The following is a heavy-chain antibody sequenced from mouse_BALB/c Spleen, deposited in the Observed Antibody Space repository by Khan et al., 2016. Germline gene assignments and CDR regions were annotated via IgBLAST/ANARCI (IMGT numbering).Heavy chain of an antibody. D-gene: IGHD2-3*01. CDR2: INPDSSTI. Sequence: EVKLLESGGGLVQPGGSLKLSCAASGFDFSRYWMSWVRQAPGKGLEWIGEINPDSSTINDMPSLKDKFIISRDNAKNTLYLQMSKVRSEDTAVYYCARPNDGYFTSWFAYWGQGTLVTVSA. V-gene: IGHV4-1*02. J-gene: IGHJ3*01. CDR3: ARPNDGYFTSWFAY. CDR1: GFDFSRYW.